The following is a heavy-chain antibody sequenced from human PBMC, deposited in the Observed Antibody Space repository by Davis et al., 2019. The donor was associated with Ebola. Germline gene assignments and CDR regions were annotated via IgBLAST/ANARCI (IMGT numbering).Heavy chain of an antibody. J-gene: IGHJ4*02. CDR1: GYTFTSYA. Sequence: ASVKVSCKASGYTFTSYAMNWVRQAPGQGLEWMGIINPSGGSTSYAQKFQGRVTMTRDTSTSTVYMELSSLRSEDTAVYYCASGVTVTGGYWGQGTLVTVSS. CDR3: ASGVTVTGGY. CDR2: INPSGGST. V-gene: IGHV1-46*01. D-gene: IGHD4-17*01.